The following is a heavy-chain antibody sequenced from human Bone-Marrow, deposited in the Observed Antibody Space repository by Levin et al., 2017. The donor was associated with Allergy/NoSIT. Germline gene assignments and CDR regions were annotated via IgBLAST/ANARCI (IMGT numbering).Heavy chain of an antibody. CDR3: ARGQGPSKIYYYYYYGMDV. V-gene: IGHV1-2*02. CDR1: GYTFTGYY. Sequence: ASVKVSCKASGYTFTGYYMHWVRQAPGQGLEWMGWINPNSGGTNYAQKFQGRVTMTRDTSISTAYMELSRLRSDDTAVYYCARGQGPSKIYYYYYYGMDVWGQGTTVTVSS. J-gene: IGHJ6*02. CDR2: INPNSGGT. D-gene: IGHD4-11*01.